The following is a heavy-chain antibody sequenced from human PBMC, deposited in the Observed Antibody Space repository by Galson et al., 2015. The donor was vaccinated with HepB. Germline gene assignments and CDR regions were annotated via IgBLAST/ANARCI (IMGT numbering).Heavy chain of an antibody. V-gene: IGHV3-23*01. CDR2: IIGSGGIK. J-gene: IGHJ4*02. CDR1: GFTFSSYA. D-gene: IGHD3-22*01. CDR3: AKEHRYYDSSGYYFDR. Sequence: SLRLSCAASGFTFSSYAMSWVRQAPGKGLEWVSGIIGSGGIKYYADSVKGRFTISRDNSKSTLSLQMNSLRAEDTSVYYCAKEHRYYDSSGYYFDRWGQRTLVTVS.